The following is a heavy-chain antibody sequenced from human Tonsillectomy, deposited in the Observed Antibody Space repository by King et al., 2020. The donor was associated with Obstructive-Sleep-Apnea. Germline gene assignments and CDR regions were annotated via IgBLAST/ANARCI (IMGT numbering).Heavy chain of an antibody. J-gene: IGHJ5*02. CDR3: AGRSSGWYSNWFDP. CDR1: GYTFTSYG. D-gene: IGHD6-19*01. V-gene: IGHV1-18*04. Sequence: VQLVESGAEVKRPGASVKVSCKASGYTFTSYGISWVRQAPGQGLEWMGWISAYNGNTNYAQKLQGRVTMTTDTSTSTAYMELRSLRSDDTAVYYCAGRSSGWYSNWFDPWGQGTLVTVSS. CDR2: ISAYNGNT.